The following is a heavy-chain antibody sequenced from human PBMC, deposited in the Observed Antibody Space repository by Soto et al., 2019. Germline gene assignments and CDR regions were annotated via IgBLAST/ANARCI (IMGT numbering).Heavy chain of an antibody. CDR2: IVPILGTA. J-gene: IGHJ6*02. CDR1: GGTLSNHA. V-gene: IGHV1-69*13. D-gene: IGHD6-6*01. Sequence: SVKVSCKASGGTLSNHAISWVRQAPGQGLEWMGGIVPILGTAFYAQKFQGRTTITADESTSTVYMELSSLRSEDTAVFYCARGRIVDRRGTSYYYYGLDVWGQGTTVTVSS. CDR3: ARGRIVDRRGTSYYYYGLDV.